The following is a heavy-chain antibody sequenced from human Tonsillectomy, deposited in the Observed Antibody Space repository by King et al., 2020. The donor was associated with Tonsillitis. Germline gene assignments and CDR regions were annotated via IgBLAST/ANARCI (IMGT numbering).Heavy chain of an antibody. CDR3: ARGQNAHCSTTSCPKYYYYMDV. D-gene: IGHD2-2*01. V-gene: IGHV4-59*01. J-gene: IGHJ6*03. CDR2: VYYTGST. Sequence: QLQESGPGLVKPSETLSLTCTVSGGSISTYYWSWIRQPPGKGLEWFGYVYYTGSTNYNPSLKRRFTISVDTSKNQFSLKLSSVTAADTAVYYCARGQNAHCSTTSCPKYYYYMDVWGKGTTVTVSS. CDR1: GGSISTYY.